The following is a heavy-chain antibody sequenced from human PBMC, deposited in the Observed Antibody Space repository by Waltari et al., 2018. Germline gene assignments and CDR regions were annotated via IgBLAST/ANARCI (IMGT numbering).Heavy chain of an antibody. V-gene: IGHV1-69*05. J-gene: IGHJ4*02. Sequence: QVQLVQSGAEVKKPGSSVKVSCKASGGTFRSYAISWVQQAPGQGLEWMGGIIPIFGTANYAQKFQGRVTITTDESTSTAYMELSSLRSEDTAVYYCARDRGYCGGDCYDFDYWGQGTLVTVSS. CDR3: ARDRGYCGGDCYDFDY. CDR2: IIPIFGTA. CDR1: GGTFRSYA. D-gene: IGHD2-21*01.